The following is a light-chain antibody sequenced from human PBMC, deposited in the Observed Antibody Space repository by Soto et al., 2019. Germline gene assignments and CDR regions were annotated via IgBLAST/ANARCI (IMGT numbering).Light chain of an antibody. CDR1: SSDVGGYNY. Sequence: QSALTQPASXXXXXXXXXXXXCTGTSSDVGGYNYVSWYQQHPGKAPKLMIYDVSNRPSGVSNRFSGSRSGNTASLTISGLQAEDEADYYCSSYTSSSTLVVFGGGTKLTVL. V-gene: IGLV2-14*01. CDR3: SSYTSSSTLVV. J-gene: IGLJ2*01. CDR2: DVS.